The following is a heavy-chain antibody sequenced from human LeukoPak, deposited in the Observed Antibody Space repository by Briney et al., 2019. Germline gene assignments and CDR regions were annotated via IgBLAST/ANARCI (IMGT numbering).Heavy chain of an antibody. CDR2: IYHSGST. J-gene: IGHJ6*03. CDR3: ASAYYYDSSGYPYYYYMDV. D-gene: IGHD3-22*01. V-gene: IGHV4-38-2*01. Sequence: GSLRLSCAASGFTFSSYAMSWVRQAPGKGLEWIGSIYHSGSTYYNPSLKSRVTISVDTSKNQFSLKLSSVTAADTAVYYCASAYYYDSSGYPYYYYMDVWGKGTTVTVSS. CDR1: GFTFSSYA.